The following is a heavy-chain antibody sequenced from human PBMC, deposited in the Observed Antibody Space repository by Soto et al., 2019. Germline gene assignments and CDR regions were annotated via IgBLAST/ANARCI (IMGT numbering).Heavy chain of an antibody. CDR1: GFTFTSSA. Sequence: GALVKVSCKASGFTFTSSAVQWVRQARGQRLEWIGWIVVGSGNTNYAQKFQERVTISVDTSKNQFSLKLSSVTAADTAVYYCASLKGITIFGTEYYYYGMDVWGQGTTVTVSS. CDR3: ASLKGITIFGTEYYYYGMDV. CDR2: IVVGSGNT. J-gene: IGHJ6*02. D-gene: IGHD3-3*01. V-gene: IGHV1-58*01.